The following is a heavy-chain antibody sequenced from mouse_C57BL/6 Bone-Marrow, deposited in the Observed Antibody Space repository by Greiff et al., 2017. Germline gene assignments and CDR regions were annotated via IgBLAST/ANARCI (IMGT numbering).Heavy chain of an antibody. CDR3: ARGSYGNYGVFDY. CDR2: IYPRSGNT. Sequence: QVQLQQSGAELARPGASVKLSCKASGYTFTSYGISWVKQRTGQGLEWIGEIYPRSGNTYYNEKFKGKATLTADKSSSTAYMELHSLTSVDSAVYFCARGSYGNYGVFDYWGQGTTLTVSS. V-gene: IGHV1-81*01. D-gene: IGHD2-1*01. CDR1: GYTFTSYG. J-gene: IGHJ2*01.